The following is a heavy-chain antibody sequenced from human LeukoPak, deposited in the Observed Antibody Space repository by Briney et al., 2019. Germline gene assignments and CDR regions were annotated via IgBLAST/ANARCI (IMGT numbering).Heavy chain of an antibody. Sequence: GASVKVSCKASGYTFTSYDINWVRQATGQGLEWMGWMNPNSGNTGYAQKFQGRVTMTRNTSISTAYMELSSLRSEDTAVYYCARARITMVRGSLGSKRFDPWGQGTLVTVSS. V-gene: IGHV1-8*01. CDR1: GYTFTSYD. CDR3: ARARITMVRGSLGSKRFDP. J-gene: IGHJ5*02. CDR2: MNPNSGNT. D-gene: IGHD3-10*01.